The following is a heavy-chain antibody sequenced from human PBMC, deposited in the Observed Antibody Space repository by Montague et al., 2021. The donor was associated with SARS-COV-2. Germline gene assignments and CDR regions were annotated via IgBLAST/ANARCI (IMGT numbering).Heavy chain of an antibody. CDR1: GFTFSSYS. D-gene: IGHD3-3*01. Sequence: RLSWSASGFTFSSYSMNWVRQAPGKGLEWVSSISSSSSYIYYADSVKGRFTISRDNAKNSLYLQMNSLRAEDTAVYYCARGYDFWSGGYYYYYGMDVWGQGTTVTVSS. V-gene: IGHV3-21*01. CDR3: ARGYDFWSGGYYYYYGMDV. CDR2: ISSSSSYI. J-gene: IGHJ6*02.